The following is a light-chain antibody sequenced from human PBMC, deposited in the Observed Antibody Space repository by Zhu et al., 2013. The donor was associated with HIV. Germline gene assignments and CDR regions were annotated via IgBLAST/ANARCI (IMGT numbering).Light chain of an antibody. CDR3: QQRSDWPPWT. J-gene: IGKJ1*01. Sequence: EIVLTQSPATLSLSPGERATLSCRASQSVSSSLAWYQQKPGQAPRLLIYDASTRATGIPARFSGSGSRTDFTLTISSLEPEDFAIYYCQQRSDWPPWTFGQGTKVEIK. CDR2: DAS. V-gene: IGKV3-11*01. CDR1: QSVSSS.